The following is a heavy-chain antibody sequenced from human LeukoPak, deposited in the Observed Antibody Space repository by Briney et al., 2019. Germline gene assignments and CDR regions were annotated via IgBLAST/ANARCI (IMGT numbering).Heavy chain of an antibody. CDR1: GITFSKYW. J-gene: IGHJ5*02. CDR3: AKSRGYYHT. Sequence: GGSLRLSCVVSGITFSKYWMSWVRQAPGKGLEWVSAISGSGGSTYYADSVEGRFTISRDNSKNTLYLQMNSLRAEDTAVYYCAKSRGYYHTWGQGTLVTVSS. D-gene: IGHD3-22*01. CDR2: ISGSGGST. V-gene: IGHV3-23*01.